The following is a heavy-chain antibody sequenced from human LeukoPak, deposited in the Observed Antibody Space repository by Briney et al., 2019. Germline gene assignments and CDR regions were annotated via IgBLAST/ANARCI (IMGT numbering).Heavy chain of an antibody. Sequence: SETLSLTCTVSGDSISSYYWSWIRQSPGKGLEWSGYIYYSGSTNYNPSLKSRVTISVDTSKNQFSLKLSSVTAADTAVYYCAKGYCSGGNCYAYSFDYWGQGTLVTISS. D-gene: IGHD2-15*01. CDR3: AKGYCSGGNCYAYSFDY. V-gene: IGHV4-59*01. CDR1: GDSISSYY. CDR2: IYYSGST. J-gene: IGHJ4*02.